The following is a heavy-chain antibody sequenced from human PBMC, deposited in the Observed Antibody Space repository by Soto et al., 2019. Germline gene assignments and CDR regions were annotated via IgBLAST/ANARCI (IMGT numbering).Heavy chain of an antibody. CDR3: ARDQLEGNWFDP. D-gene: IGHD1-1*01. Sequence: SETLSLTCAVSGGSISSGGYSGNWIRQPPGKSLEWIGYIYHSGSTLYNPSLKSRVTISIDKSKNQFSLKLSSVTAADTAVYYCARDQLEGNWFDPWGQGTLVTVSS. CDR1: GGSISSGGYS. V-gene: IGHV4-30-2*01. CDR2: IYHSGST. J-gene: IGHJ5*02.